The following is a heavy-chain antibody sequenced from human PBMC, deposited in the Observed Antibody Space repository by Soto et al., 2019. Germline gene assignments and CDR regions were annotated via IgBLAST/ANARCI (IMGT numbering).Heavy chain of an antibody. V-gene: IGHV4-31*03. Sequence: SETLSLXCTVSGGSISRGGYYWSWIRQHPGKGLEGIGYSYYSGSTYYNPSLKSRVTISVDTSKNQFSLKLSSVTAADTAVYYCARGRSAYIVVVPAAMFHFDYWGQGTLVTVSS. D-gene: IGHD2-2*01. CDR2: SYYSGST. CDR3: ARGRSAYIVVVPAAMFHFDY. CDR1: GGSISRGGYY. J-gene: IGHJ4*02.